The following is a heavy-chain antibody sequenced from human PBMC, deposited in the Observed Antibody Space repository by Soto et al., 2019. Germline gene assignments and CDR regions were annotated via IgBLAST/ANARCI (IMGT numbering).Heavy chain of an antibody. J-gene: IGHJ3*02. CDR2: INPNSGGT. Sequence: ASVKVSCKASGYTFTGYYMHWVRQAPGQGLEWMGWINPNSGGTNYAQKFQGRVTMTRDTSISTAYMELSRLRSDDTAVYYCARVVAGAGTEAFDIWGQGTMVTVS. CDR1: GYTFTGYY. D-gene: IGHD6-19*01. CDR3: ARVVAGAGTEAFDI. V-gene: IGHV1-2*02.